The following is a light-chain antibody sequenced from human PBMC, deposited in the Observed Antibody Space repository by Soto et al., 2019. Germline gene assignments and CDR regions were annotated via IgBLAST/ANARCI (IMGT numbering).Light chain of an antibody. CDR2: GAS. CDR1: QSIRDT. V-gene: IGKV3-15*01. Sequence: IVMTQSPATLSVSPGGRATLSCRASQSIRDTLAWYPPKPGQAPRLLIYGASKRETGILARFSGSGSGTECTRTINGLKSEDFAVYYCQRYNNWPLTFGGGTKVDIK. J-gene: IGKJ4*01. CDR3: QRYNNWPLT.